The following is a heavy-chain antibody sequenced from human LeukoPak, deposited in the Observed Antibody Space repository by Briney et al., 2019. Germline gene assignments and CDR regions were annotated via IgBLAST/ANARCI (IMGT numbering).Heavy chain of an antibody. CDR3: ASYGNKYSYGLTFDY. V-gene: IGHV4-61*02. Sequence: SETLSLTCTVSGGSISSGHYYWSWIRQPAGKGLEWIGRIYTSGSTNYKPSLNSRVTISVDTSKNQFSLKLSSVTAADTAVYYCASYGNKYSYGLTFDYWGQGTLVTVSS. J-gene: IGHJ4*02. CDR1: GGSISSGHYY. CDR2: IYTSGST. D-gene: IGHD5-18*01.